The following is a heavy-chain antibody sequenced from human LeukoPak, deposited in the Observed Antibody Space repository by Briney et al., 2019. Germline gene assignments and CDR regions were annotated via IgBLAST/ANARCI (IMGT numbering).Heavy chain of an antibody. D-gene: IGHD3-22*01. CDR3: AKLDYYDTH. V-gene: IGHV3-23*01. CDR1: GFTFSSYA. CDR2: ITGSSAST. J-gene: IGHJ4*02. Sequence: GGSLTLSCAASGFTFSSYAISWVRQAPGKGLEWVSSITGSSASTYYADSVKGRFTISRDNSKNTLYLQMNSLRAEDTAVYFCAKLDYYDTHWGQGTLVTVSS.